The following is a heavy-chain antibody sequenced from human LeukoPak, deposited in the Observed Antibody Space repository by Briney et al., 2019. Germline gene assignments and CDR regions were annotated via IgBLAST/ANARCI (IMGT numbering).Heavy chain of an antibody. CDR1: GYTFSTYG. D-gene: IGHD3-10*01. J-gene: IGHJ4*02. CDR3: ARDPTVLYGSGSYRHHYPPFDY. CDR2: ISGNNAKT. Sequence: ASVKVSCKTSGYTFSTYGITWVRQGPGQGLEWLGWISGNNAKTNYVQKFQDRITMTTDTSISTDYMELSRLRSDDTAVYYCARDPTVLYGSGSYRHHYPPFDYWGQGTLVTVSS. V-gene: IGHV1-18*01.